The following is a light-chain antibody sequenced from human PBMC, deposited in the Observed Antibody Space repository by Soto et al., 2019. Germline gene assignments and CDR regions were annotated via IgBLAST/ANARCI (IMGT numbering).Light chain of an antibody. Sequence: EIVLTQSPGTLSLSAGERATLSCLASQTVTSNYLAWYQHKPGQAPRLLIFGASIRVTGIPDRFIGSGSGTDFTLTISSLEPEDFAVYYCQQNGRSPPWTFGQGTKVDIK. V-gene: IGKV3-20*01. J-gene: IGKJ1*01. CDR3: QQNGRSPPWT. CDR1: QTVTSNY. CDR2: GAS.